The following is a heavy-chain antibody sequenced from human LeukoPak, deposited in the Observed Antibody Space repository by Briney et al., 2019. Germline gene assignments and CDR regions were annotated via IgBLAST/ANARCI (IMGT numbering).Heavy chain of an antibody. J-gene: IGHJ6*02. CDR1: GGTFSSYA. CDR2: IIPIFGTA. V-gene: IGHV1-69*06. CDR3: ATTGNIVVVPAATNYYYGMDV. D-gene: IGHD2-2*01. Sequence: GASVKVSCKASGGTFSSYAISWVRQAPGQGLEWMGGIIPIFGTANYAQKFQGRVTITADKSTSTAYMELSSLRSEDTAVYYCATTGNIVVVPAATNYYYGMDVWGQGTTVTVSS.